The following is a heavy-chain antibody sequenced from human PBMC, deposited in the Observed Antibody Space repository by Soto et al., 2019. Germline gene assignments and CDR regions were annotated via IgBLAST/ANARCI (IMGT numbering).Heavy chain of an antibody. V-gene: IGHV3-66*01. CDR3: ARVMGDFDWSIGNYYYYYGMDV. J-gene: IGHJ6*02. D-gene: IGHD3-9*01. CDR1: GFTVSSNY. Sequence: EVQLVESGGGLVQPGGSLRLSCAASGFTVSSNYMSWVRQAPGKGLEWVSVIYSGGSTYYADSVKGRFTISRDNSTNTLYLQMNSLRAEDTAVYYCARVMGDFDWSIGNYYYYYGMDVWGQGTTVTVSS. CDR2: IYSGGST.